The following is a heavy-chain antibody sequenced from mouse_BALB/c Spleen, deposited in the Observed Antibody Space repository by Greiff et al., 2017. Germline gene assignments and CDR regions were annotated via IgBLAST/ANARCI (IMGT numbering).Heavy chain of an antibody. Sequence: EVKLMESGGGLVQPGGSLKLSCAASGFTFSSYTMSWVRQTPEKRLEWVAYISNGGGSTYYPDTVKGRFTISRDNAKNTLYLQMSSLKSEDTAMYYCARQDYGSRSYYFDYWGQGTTLTVSS. V-gene: IGHV5-12-2*01. CDR3: ARQDYGSRSYYFDY. CDR2: ISNGGGST. CDR1: GFTFSSYT. D-gene: IGHD1-1*01. J-gene: IGHJ2*01.